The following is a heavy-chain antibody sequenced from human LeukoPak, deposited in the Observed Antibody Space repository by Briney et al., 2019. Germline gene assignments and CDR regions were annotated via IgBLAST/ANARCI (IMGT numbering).Heavy chain of an antibody. D-gene: IGHD3-22*01. J-gene: IGHJ3*02. CDR1: GFTFSDYY. CDR2: ISSSSSYT. CDR3: ARDLRLITMIVDDAFDI. Sequence: GGSLRLSCAASGFTFSDYYMSWIRQAPGKGLEWVSYISSSSSYTNYADPVKGRFTISRDNAKNSLYLQMNSLRAEDTAVYYCARDLRLITMIVDDAFDIWGQGTMVTVSS. V-gene: IGHV3-11*06.